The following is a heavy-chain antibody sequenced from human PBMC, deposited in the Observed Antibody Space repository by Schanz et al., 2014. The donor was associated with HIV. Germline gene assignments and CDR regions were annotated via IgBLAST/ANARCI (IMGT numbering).Heavy chain of an antibody. D-gene: IGHD3-16*01. CDR2: IYNSGSS. Sequence: QVQLQESGPGLVKPSETLSLTCTVSGGSISGYYWSWIRQPQGKGLEWIGNIYNSGSSNYNNNPSLKRRVTISVDTSKNQFSLKLSSVTAADTAVYYCASVGGRSPTPKYFDLWGRGTLVTVSS. V-gene: IGHV4-59*01. CDR1: GGSISGYY. CDR3: ASVGGRSPTPKYFDL. J-gene: IGHJ2*01.